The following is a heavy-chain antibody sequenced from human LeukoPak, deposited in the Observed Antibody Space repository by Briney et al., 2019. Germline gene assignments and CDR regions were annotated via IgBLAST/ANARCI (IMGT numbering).Heavy chain of an antibody. Sequence: GGSLRLSCTASGFTFGDYAMSWVRQAPGKGLEWVGFIRSKAYGGTTEYAASVKGRFTISRDDSKSIAYLQMNSLKTEDTAVYYCTRDILRFLEWLEFDPWGQGTLVTVSS. CDR2: IRSKAYGGTT. D-gene: IGHD3-3*01. CDR3: TRDILRFLEWLEFDP. CDR1: GFTFGDYA. J-gene: IGHJ5*02. V-gene: IGHV3-49*04.